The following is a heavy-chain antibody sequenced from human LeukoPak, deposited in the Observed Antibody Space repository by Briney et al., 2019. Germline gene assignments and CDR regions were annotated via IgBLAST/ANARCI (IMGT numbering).Heavy chain of an antibody. Sequence: PGGSLRLSXAASGFTFSSYGMHWVRQAPGKGLDWVAYIRYDGSKTHYADSVKGRFTISRDNSKNTLYLQMNSLRPEDMAVYYCANAGEQTPQPEDWYFDLWGRGTLVTVS. J-gene: IGHJ2*01. CDR1: GFTFSSYG. CDR2: IRYDGSKT. V-gene: IGHV3-30*02. CDR3: ANAGEQTPQPEDWYFDL. D-gene: IGHD6-13*01.